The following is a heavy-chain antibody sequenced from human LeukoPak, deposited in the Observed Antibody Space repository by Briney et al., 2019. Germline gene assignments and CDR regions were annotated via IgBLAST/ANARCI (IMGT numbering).Heavy chain of an antibody. CDR2: IYYSGST. D-gene: IGHD2-2*01. CDR3: ATRQLRTAAMNY. CDR1: GGSSSSSHYY. V-gene: IGHV4-39*07. J-gene: IGHJ4*02. Sequence: SETLSLTCTVSGGSSSSSHYYWGWIRQPPGKGLEWIGNIYYSGSTYYNPSLKSRVTISADTSKNQFSLKLSSVTAADTAVYYCATRQLRTAAMNYWGQGTLLTVSS.